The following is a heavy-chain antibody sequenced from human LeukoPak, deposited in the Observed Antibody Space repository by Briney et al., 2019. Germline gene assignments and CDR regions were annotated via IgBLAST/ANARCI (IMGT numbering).Heavy chain of an antibody. V-gene: IGHV3-74*01. CDR1: GFTFSSYW. J-gene: IGHJ6*03. Sequence: PGGSLRLSCAASGFTFSSYWMHWVRQAPGKGLVWVSRINSDGSSTSYADSVKGRFTISRDNAKNSLYLQMNSLRAEDTAVYYCARAVKESGYDWPPGYYYYYMDVWGKGTTVTVSS. D-gene: IGHD5-12*01. CDR2: INSDGSST. CDR3: ARAVKESGYDWPPGYYYYYMDV.